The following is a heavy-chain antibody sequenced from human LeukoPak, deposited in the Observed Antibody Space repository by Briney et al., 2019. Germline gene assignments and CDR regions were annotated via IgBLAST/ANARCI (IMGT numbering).Heavy chain of an antibody. V-gene: IGHV1-8*01. J-gene: IGHJ4*02. CDR2: MNPSSGNT. D-gene: IGHD6-19*01. CDR3: ARGTPSGWHGAVY. CDR1: EYTFTSYD. Sequence: ASVKVSCKAFEYTFTSYDINWVRQATGQGLEWMGWMNPSSGNTGYAQKFQGRVTMTRNTSISTAYMELSSLRSEDTAAYYCARGTPSGWHGAVYWGQGTLVTVSP.